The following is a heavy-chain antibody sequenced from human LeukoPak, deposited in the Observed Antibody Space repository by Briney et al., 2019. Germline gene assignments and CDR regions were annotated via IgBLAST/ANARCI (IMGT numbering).Heavy chain of an antibody. CDR3: AKLGYCSSISCYILDY. V-gene: IGHV3-21*01. Sequence: GGSLRLSCAASGFTFSSYSMNWVRQAPGKGLEWVSSISSSGSYIYYADSVKGRFTISRDNAKNSLYLQMNSLRAEDTAVYYCAKLGYCSSISCYILDYWGQGTLVTVSS. CDR2: ISSSGSYI. D-gene: IGHD2-2*02. J-gene: IGHJ4*02. CDR1: GFTFSSYS.